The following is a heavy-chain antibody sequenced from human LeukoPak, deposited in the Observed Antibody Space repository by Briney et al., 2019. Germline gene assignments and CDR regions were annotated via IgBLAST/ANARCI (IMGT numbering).Heavy chain of an antibody. CDR3: AKDTHSSSWFDY. J-gene: IGHJ4*02. D-gene: IGHD6-13*01. Sequence: SGFTFXXYAMSWVRXAPGKGLEWVSAISGSGGSTYYADSVKGRFTISRDNSKNTLYLQMNSLRAEDTAVYYCAKDTHSSSWFDYWGQGTLVTVSS. CDR2: ISGSGGST. V-gene: IGHV3-23*01. CDR1: GFTFXXYA.